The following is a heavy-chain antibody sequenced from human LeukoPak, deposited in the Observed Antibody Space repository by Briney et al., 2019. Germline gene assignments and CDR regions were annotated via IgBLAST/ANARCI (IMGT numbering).Heavy chain of an antibody. V-gene: IGHV4-39*07. J-gene: IGHJ4*02. D-gene: IGHD3-10*01. CDR1: GGSISSSSYY. Sequence: SETLSLTCTVSGGSISSSSYYWGWIRQPPGKGLEWIGSIYYSGSTYYNPSLKSRVTISVDTSKNQFSLKLSSVTAADTAVYYCARDQTITMVRGVLGLLFDYWGQGTLVTVSS. CDR2: IYYSGST. CDR3: ARDQTITMVRGVLGLLFDY.